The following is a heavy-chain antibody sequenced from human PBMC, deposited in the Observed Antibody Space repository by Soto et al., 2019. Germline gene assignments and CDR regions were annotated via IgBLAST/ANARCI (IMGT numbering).Heavy chain of an antibody. CDR2: ISWDGGSI. CDR3: AKDSADSSGWYNDFDY. D-gene: IGHD6-19*01. V-gene: IGHV3-9*01. CDR1: GFTFDDYA. J-gene: IGHJ4*02. Sequence: EVQLVESGGGLVQPGRSLRLSCAASGFTFDDYAMHWVRQAPGKGLEWVSGISWDGGSIGYADSVKGRFTISRDNAKNSLYLQMNSLRAEDTALYYCAKDSADSSGWYNDFDYWGQGTLVTVSS.